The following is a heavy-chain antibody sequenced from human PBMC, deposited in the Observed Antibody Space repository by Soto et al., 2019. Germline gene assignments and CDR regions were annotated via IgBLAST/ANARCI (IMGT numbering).Heavy chain of an antibody. J-gene: IGHJ6*02. CDR2: IIPIFGTA. Sequence: GASVKVSCKASGGTFSSYAISWVRQAPGQGLEWMGGIIPIFGTANYAQKFQGRVTITADESTSTAYMELSSLRSEDTAVYYCARTHYYGSGSYYRDDYYGMDVWGQGTTVTVSS. V-gene: IGHV1-69*13. D-gene: IGHD3-10*01. CDR3: ARTHYYGSGSYYRDDYYGMDV. CDR1: GGTFSSYA.